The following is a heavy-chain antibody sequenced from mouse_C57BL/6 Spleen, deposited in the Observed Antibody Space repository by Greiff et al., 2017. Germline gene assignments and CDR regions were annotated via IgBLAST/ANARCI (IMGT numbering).Heavy chain of an antibody. D-gene: IGHD2-5*01. CDR1: GYTFTSYW. CDR2: IHPSDSDT. Sequence: QVQLKQPGAELVKPGASVKVSCKASGYTFTSYWMHWVKQRPGQGLEWIGRIHPSDSDTNYNQKFKGKATLTVDKSSSTAYMQLSSLTAEDSAVYYCALSNLGAWFAYWGQGTLVTVSA. V-gene: IGHV1-74*01. CDR3: ALSNLGAWFAY. J-gene: IGHJ3*01.